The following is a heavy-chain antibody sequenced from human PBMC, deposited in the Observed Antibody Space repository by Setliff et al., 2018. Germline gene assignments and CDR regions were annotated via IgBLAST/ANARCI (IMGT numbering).Heavy chain of an antibody. D-gene: IGHD3-22*01. J-gene: IGHJ4*02. CDR3: ASVVEDYYDSSGYFLPSYYFDY. V-gene: IGHV4-39*07. CDR2: VYSSGSP. CDR1: GASISGSAYY. Sequence: SETLSLTCNVSGASISGSAYYWGWIRQPPGKALEWIGSVYSSGSPYYNPSLKSRVTISVDTSKNQLSLKLSSVTAADTAVYYCASVVEDYYDSSGYFLPSYYFDYWGQGTLVTVSS.